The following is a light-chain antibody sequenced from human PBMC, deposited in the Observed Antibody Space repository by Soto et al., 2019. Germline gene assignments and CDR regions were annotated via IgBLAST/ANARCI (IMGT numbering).Light chain of an antibody. CDR2: GAS. CDR3: QHHNSYSQP. CDR1: QSIRHY. J-gene: IGKJ1*01. Sequence: DIQMTQSPPTLSASVGDRVTITCRASQSIRHYLAWYQQMPGKAPKLLIYGASTLQSGVPSSFGGSGFGTDFTFPFSGLQLDDFGTFFCQHHNSYSQPFGQGTKVDI. V-gene: IGKV1-5*01.